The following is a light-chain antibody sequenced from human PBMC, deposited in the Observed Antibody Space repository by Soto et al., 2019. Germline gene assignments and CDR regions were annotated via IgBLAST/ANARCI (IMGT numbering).Light chain of an antibody. V-gene: IGLV2-14*01. J-gene: IGLJ1*01. CDR1: SSDVGGYNY. CDR3: SSYTRTNTYV. CDR2: EVS. Sequence: QSALTQPASVSGSPGQSITISCTGTSSDVGGYNYVSWYQQHPGKAPKILIYEVSNRPSGVSNRFSGSKSGNTASLTISGLQAEDEADYYCSSYTRTNTYVFGTGTKLTVL.